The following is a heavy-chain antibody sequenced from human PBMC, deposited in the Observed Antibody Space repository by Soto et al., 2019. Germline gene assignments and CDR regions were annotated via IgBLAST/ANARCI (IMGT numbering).Heavy chain of an antibody. D-gene: IGHD2-8*02. CDR2: INHSGST. V-gene: IGHV4-34*01. Sequence: QVQLQQWGAGLLKPSETLSLTCAVYGGSFSGYYWSWIRQPPGKGLEWIGEINHSGSTNYNPSLTSRVTISVDTSKNQFSLKLSSVTAADTDVYYCARGRGVLVRFDYWGQGTLVTVSS. CDR1: GGSFSGYY. J-gene: IGHJ4*02. CDR3: ARGRGVLVRFDY.